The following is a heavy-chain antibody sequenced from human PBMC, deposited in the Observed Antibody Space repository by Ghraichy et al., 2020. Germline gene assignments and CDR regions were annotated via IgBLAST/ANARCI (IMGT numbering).Heavy chain of an antibody. J-gene: IGHJ4*02. CDR3: ARLSPGGMEYYYDSSGYRGNFDY. CDR1: GGSISSSSYY. D-gene: IGHD3-22*01. CDR2: IYYSGST. Sequence: SETLSLTCTVSGGSISSSSYYWGWIRQPPGKGLEWIGSIYYSGSTYYNPSLKSRVTISLDTSKNQFSLKLSSVTAADTAVYYCARLSPGGMEYYYDSSGYRGNFDYLGQGTLVTVSS. V-gene: IGHV4-39*01.